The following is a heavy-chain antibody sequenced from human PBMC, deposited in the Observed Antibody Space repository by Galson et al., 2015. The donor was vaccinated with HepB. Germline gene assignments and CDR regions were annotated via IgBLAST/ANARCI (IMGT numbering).Heavy chain of an antibody. J-gene: IGHJ6*02. V-gene: IGHV1-2*04. CDR3: ARDPGWSDCSGGSCYSGPAYGMDV. D-gene: IGHD2-15*01. CDR1: GYTFTGYY. CDR2: INPNSGGT. Sequence: SVKVSCKASGYTFTGYYMHWVRQAPGQGLEWMGWINPNSGGTNYAQKFQGWVTMTRDTSISTAYMELSRLRSDDTAVYYCARDPGWSDCSGGSCYSGPAYGMDVWGQGTTVTVSS.